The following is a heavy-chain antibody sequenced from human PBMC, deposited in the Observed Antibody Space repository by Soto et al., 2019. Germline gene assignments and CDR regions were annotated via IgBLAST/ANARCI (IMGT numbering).Heavy chain of an antibody. CDR2: ISYDGSNK. CDR3: ARSGPYYDSSGYYLYYFDY. D-gene: IGHD3-22*01. V-gene: IGHV3-30-3*01. CDR1: GFTFSSYA. Sequence: GGSLRLSCAASGFTFSSYAMHWVRQAPGKGLEWVAVISYDGSNKYYADSVKGRFTISRDNSKNTLYLQMNSLRAEDTAVYYCARSGPYYDSSGYYLYYFDYWGQGTLVTVSS. J-gene: IGHJ4*02.